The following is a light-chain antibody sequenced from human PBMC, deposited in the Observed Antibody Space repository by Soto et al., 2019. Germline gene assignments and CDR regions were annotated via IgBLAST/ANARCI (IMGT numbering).Light chain of an antibody. J-gene: IGLJ1*01. Sequence: QSALTQPASVSGSPGQSITISCTGTSSDVGSYNLVSWYQQHTGKAPKLMIYEVSNRPSGVSNRFSGSKSGNTAALTISGLQAEDEADYYCCSYAGSSTLFVFGTGTKVTVL. CDR1: SSDVGSYNL. CDR2: EVS. V-gene: IGLV2-23*02. CDR3: CSYAGSSTLFV.